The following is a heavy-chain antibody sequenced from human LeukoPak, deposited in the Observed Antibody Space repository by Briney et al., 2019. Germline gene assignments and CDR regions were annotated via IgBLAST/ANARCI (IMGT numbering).Heavy chain of an antibody. CDR3: AAIYDFWSGYRSDY. CDR2: IVVGSGNT. CDR1: GFTFTSSA. D-gene: IGHD3-3*01. Sequence: SVNVSFKASGFTFTSSAVQWVRQARGQRLEWIGWIVVGSGNTNYAQKFQERVTITRDMSTSTAYMELSSLRSEDTAVYYCAAIYDFWSGYRSDYWGQGTLVTVSS. V-gene: IGHV1-58*01. J-gene: IGHJ4*02.